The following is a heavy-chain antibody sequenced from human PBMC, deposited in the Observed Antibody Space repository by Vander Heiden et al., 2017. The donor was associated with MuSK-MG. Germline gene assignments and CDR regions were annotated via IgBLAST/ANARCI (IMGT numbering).Heavy chain of an antibody. J-gene: IGHJ4*02. D-gene: IGHD5-12*01. CDR1: GFTFSSYA. CDR3: AKDSKGRLQKGAHFDY. CDR2: ISGSGGST. Sequence: EVQLLESGGGLVQPGGSLRLSCAASGFTFSSYAMSWVRQAPGKGLEWVSAISGSGGSTYYADSVKGRFTISRDNSKNTLYLQMNSLRAEDTAVYYCAKDSKGRLQKGAHFDYWGQGTLVTVSS. V-gene: IGHV3-23*01.